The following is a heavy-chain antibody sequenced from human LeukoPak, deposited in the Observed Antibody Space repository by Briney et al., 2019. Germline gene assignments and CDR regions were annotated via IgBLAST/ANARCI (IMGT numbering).Heavy chain of an antibody. CDR3: AKDKGDLVVVTAMDYFDY. D-gene: IGHD2-21*02. J-gene: IGHJ4*02. CDR2: ISWNSGSI. V-gene: IGHV3-9*01. Sequence: GGSLRLSCAASGFTFDDYAMHWVRQAPGKGLEWVSGISWNSGSIGYADSVKGRFTISRDNAKNSLYLQMNSLRAEDTALYYCAKDKGDLVVVTAMDYFDYWGQETLVTVSS. CDR1: GFTFDDYA.